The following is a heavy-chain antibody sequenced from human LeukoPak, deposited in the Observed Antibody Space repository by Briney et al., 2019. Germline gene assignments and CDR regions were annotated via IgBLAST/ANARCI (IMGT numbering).Heavy chain of an antibody. CDR1: GFTFSSYA. V-gene: IGHV3-30-3*01. CDR3: AKDLYGGGE. CDR2: ISYDGSNK. D-gene: IGHD4-23*01. J-gene: IGHJ4*02. Sequence: GGSLRLSCAASGFTFSSYAMHWVRQAPGKGLEWVAVISYDGSNKYYADSVKGRFTISRDNSKNTLYLQMNSLRAEDTAVYYCAKDLYGGGEWGQGTLVTVSS.